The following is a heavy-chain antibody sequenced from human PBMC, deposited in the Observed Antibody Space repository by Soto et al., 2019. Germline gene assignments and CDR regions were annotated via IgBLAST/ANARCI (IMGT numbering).Heavy chain of an antibody. Sequence: ASVKVSCKASGYTFTDYFIHWVRQAPGQGFEWMGWINPKSRGTTYAQKFQGRVTMTTDTSNSTAYMELRGLRSDDTAIYYCARVTLKAGNWFDPWGQGTLVTVSS. V-gene: IGHV1-2*02. CDR1: GYTFTDYF. CDR2: INPKSRGT. J-gene: IGHJ5*02. CDR3: ARVTLKAGNWFDP.